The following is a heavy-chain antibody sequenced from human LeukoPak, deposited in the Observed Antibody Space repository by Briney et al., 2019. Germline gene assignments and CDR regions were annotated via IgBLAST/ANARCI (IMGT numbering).Heavy chain of an antibody. CDR3: AKPVLGTFGVVITLYYFDY. V-gene: IGHV3-23*01. CDR2: ISGSGGST. Sequence: GGSLRLSCAASGFTFSSYAMSWVRQAPGKGLEWVSAISGSGGSTYYADSVKGRFTISRDNSKITLYLQMNSLRAEDTAVYYCAKPVLGTFGVVITLYYFDYWGQGTLVTVSS. J-gene: IGHJ4*02. D-gene: IGHD3-3*01. CDR1: GFTFSSYA.